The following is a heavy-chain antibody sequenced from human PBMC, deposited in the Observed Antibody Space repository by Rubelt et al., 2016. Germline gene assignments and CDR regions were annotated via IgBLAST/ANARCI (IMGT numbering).Heavy chain of an antibody. CDR1: GGSISSNY. J-gene: IGHJ4*02. CDR3: ARQGNYDCWSGYPLFDY. CDR2: IYYTGSA. D-gene: IGHD3-3*01. Sequence: QVQLQMSGPGLVKPSETLPLTCTVSGGSISSNYWSWIRQPPGKGLEWIGYIYYTGSANYNPSLKSRATTSVDTSKNQFSLKLSSVTAADTAVYYCARQGNYDCWSGYPLFDYWGQGTLVTVSS. V-gene: IGHV4-59*08.